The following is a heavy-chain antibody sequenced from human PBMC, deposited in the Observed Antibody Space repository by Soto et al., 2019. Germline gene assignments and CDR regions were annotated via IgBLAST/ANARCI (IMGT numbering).Heavy chain of an antibody. CDR2: INPNSGGT. D-gene: IGHD2-2*01. V-gene: IGHV1-2*04. J-gene: IGHJ4*02. CDR1: GYTFTGYY. Sequence: ASVKVSCKASGYTFTGYYMHWVRQDHGQGLEWMGWINPNSGGTKYAHKFQGWLTMTRDTSISTAYMDLSRLRSDXTAVYYCAREGLCSSTRCYRITGTTLFDYWGQGTLVTVSS. CDR3: AREGLCSSTRCYRITGTTLFDY.